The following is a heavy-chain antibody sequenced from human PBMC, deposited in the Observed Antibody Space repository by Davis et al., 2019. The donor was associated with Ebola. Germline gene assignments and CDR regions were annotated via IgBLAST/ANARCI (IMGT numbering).Heavy chain of an antibody. J-gene: IGHJ4*02. CDR1: GGSISSSSYY. CDR2: IYYSGST. CDR3: ARQSYGYRYHFDY. D-gene: IGHD5-18*01. Sequence: SETLSLTCTVSGGSISSSSYYWSWIRQPPGKGLEWIGYIYYSGSTSYNPSLGSRVTISLDTSKNQFSLKLSSVTAADTAMYYCARQSYGYRYHFDYWGQGTLVTVSS. V-gene: IGHV4-31*03.